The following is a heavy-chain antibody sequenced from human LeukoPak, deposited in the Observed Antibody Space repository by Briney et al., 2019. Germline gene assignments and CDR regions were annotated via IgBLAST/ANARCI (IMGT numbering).Heavy chain of an antibody. CDR1: GFTVSSNY. D-gene: IGHD7-27*01. Sequence: GGSLRLSCAASGFTVSSNYMTWVRQAPGKGLEWVSIIYSGGSTYYADSVKGRFTISRHSSQNTLYLQMNSLRAEDTAVYYCASYIPRNWGSDYWGQGTLVTVSS. V-gene: IGHV3-53*01. CDR3: ASYIPRNWGSDY. J-gene: IGHJ4*02. CDR2: IYSGGST.